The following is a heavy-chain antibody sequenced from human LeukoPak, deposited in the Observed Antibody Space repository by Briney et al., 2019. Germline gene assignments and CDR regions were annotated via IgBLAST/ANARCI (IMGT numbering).Heavy chain of an antibody. J-gene: IGHJ6*03. CDR2: IYPGDSDT. CDR1: GYSFTSYW. Sequence: GASLKISCKGSGYSFTSYWIGWVRQLPGKGLEWMGIIYPGDSDTRYSPSFQGQVTISADKSISTAYLQWSSLKASDTAMYYCARERDGYSSYMDVWGKGTTVTVSS. CDR3: ARERDGYSSYMDV. D-gene: IGHD5-24*01. V-gene: IGHV5-51*01.